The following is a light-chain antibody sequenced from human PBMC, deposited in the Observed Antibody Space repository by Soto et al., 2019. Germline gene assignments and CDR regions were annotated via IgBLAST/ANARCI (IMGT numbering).Light chain of an antibody. V-gene: IGKV1-33*01. J-gene: IGKJ1*01. CDR2: DAS. CDR3: QQHNTYPLT. Sequence: DGPMSLSPSYRSAFVCRRGTIVSQARKDIHKNLIWYQQKPGKAPKLLIYDASDLERGVPSRFSGSGSATEFTLTISSLQTEDFATYYCQQHNTYPLTFGQGTKVDIK. CDR1: KDIHKN.